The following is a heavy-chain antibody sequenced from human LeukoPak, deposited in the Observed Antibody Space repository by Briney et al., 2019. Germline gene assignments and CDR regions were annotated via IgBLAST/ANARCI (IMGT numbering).Heavy chain of an antibody. J-gene: IGHJ4*02. D-gene: IGHD6-19*01. V-gene: IGHV4-39*01. Sequence: PSETLSLTCTVSGGSVSSGSYYWSWIRQPPGKGLEWVGSMYSGGDTYYNPSLKSRVTIFVDTSKDQFSLKLSSVTATDTAVYYCARLPKLNGWSRYFDYWGQGTLVTVSS. CDR3: ARLPKLNGWSRYFDY. CDR1: GGSVSSGSYY. CDR2: MYSGGDT.